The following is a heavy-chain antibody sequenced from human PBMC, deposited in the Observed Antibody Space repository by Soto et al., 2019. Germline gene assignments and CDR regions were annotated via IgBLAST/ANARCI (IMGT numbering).Heavy chain of an antibody. CDR1: GGSICTSYY. D-gene: IGHD3-10*01. J-gene: IGHJ4*02. Sequence: QLQLQESGPGLVKPSETLSLTCTVSGGSICTSYYWGWIRQPPGKGLEWIGSIYYSGSTYYNPSLKSRVTISVDTSKNQFSLKLSSVTAADTAVYYCATPWFGDGDYWGQGTLVTVSS. V-gene: IGHV4-39*01. CDR2: IYYSGST. CDR3: ATPWFGDGDY.